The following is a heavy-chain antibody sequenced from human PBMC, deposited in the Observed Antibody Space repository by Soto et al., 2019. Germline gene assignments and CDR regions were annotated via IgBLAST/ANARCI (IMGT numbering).Heavy chain of an antibody. CDR2: VDSSGTYT. D-gene: IGHD3-3*02. V-gene: IGHV3-64*02. Sequence: PGGSLRLSCAASGFTFGGFGMYWFRQAPGKGLEFVSAVDSSGTYTYYEDSVKGRFTISRDNSKNTLYLQMGSLRPEDMAIYYCARTLAGISQKWFDPWGEGTLVTVSS. J-gene: IGHJ5*02. CDR1: GFTFGGFG. CDR3: ARTLAGISQKWFDP.